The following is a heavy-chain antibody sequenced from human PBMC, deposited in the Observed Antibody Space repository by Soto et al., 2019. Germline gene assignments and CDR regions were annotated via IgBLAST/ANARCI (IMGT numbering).Heavy chain of an antibody. CDR1: GFTFSSYA. D-gene: IGHD1-26*01. Sequence: GESLKISCAASGFTFSSYAMSWVRQAPGKGLEWVSAISGSGGSTYYADSVKGRFTISRDNSKNTLYLQMNSLRAEDTAVYYCAKEMARHSGSYYYWGQGTLVTVSS. CDR3: AKEMARHSGSYYY. J-gene: IGHJ4*02. CDR2: ISGSGGST. V-gene: IGHV3-23*01.